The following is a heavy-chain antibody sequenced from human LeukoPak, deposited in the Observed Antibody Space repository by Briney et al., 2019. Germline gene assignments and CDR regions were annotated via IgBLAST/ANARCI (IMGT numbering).Heavy chain of an antibody. Sequence: GGSLRLSCAASGFTFSSYAMSWVRQAPGKGLEWVSAISGSGGSTYCADSVKGRFTISRDNSKNTLYLQMNSLRAEDTAVYYCAKSSGYYDFWSGYYDYYYMDVWGKGTTVTVSS. CDR3: AKSSGYYDFWSGYYDYYYMDV. D-gene: IGHD3-3*01. V-gene: IGHV3-23*01. CDR1: GFTFSSYA. J-gene: IGHJ6*03. CDR2: ISGSGGST.